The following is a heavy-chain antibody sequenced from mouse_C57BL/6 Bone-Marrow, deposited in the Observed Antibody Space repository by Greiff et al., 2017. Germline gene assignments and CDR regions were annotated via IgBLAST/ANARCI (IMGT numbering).Heavy chain of an antibody. V-gene: IGHV10-1*01. J-gene: IGHJ3*01. Sequence: EVQRVESGGGLVQPKGSLKLSCAASGFSFNTYAMNRVRQAPGKGLEWVARIRSKSNNYATYYADSVKDRFTISRDDSESMLYLQMSNLKTEDTAMYYCVRQGGRGFAYWGQGTLVTVSA. CDR2: IRSKSNNYAT. CDR3: VRQGGRGFAY. CDR1: GFSFNTYA.